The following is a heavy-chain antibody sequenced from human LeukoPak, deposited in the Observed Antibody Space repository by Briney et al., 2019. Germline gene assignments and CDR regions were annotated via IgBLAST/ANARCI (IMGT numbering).Heavy chain of an antibody. CDR2: ISSSSSYI. CDR3: ARSRRFDAFDI. Sequence: PGGSLRLSCAASGFTFSSYSMNWVRQAPGKGLEWVSSISSSSSYIYYADSVKGRFTISRDNAKSSLYLQMNSLRAEDTAVYYCARSRRFDAFDIWGQGTMVTVSS. J-gene: IGHJ3*02. V-gene: IGHV3-21*01. CDR1: GFTFSSYS.